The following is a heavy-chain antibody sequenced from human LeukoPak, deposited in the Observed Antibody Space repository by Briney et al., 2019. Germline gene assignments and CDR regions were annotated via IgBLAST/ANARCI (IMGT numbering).Heavy chain of an antibody. D-gene: IGHD3-22*01. CDR3: ARADYYDRSGPPPFDY. V-gene: IGHV1-8*01. CDR2: MNPNSGNT. J-gene: IGHJ4*02. Sequence: GASVKVSCKASGYTFTSYDINWVRQAPGQGLEWMGWMNPNSGNTVYAQKSKRRVTMTRNTSISTAYMELCSLRSEDTAVYYCARADYYDRSGPPPFDYWGQGTLVTVSS. CDR1: GYTFTSYD.